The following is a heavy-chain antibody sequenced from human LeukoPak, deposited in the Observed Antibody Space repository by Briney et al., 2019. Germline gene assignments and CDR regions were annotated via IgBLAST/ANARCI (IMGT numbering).Heavy chain of an antibody. J-gene: IGHJ4*02. CDR2: IYSRISHI. CDR3: ARDFRTQLDGYSPPYHFDY. V-gene: IGHV3-21*01. D-gene: IGHD5-24*01. CDR1: GFPFSIHS. Sequence: GGSLRLSCAASGFPFSIHSMSWVREAPGKGLEWVSSIYSRISHIYYADSINGRFTISRDNAKNSLFLQMNSLRAEDTAVYYCARDFRTQLDGYSPPYHFDYWGQGALVTVSS.